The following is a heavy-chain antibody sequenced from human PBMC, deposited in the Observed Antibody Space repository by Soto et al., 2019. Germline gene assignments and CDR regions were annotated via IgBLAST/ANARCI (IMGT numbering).Heavy chain of an antibody. V-gene: IGHV1-69*01. CDR3: ATVFSSGYSSGEGY. CDR1: GGTFSSYA. D-gene: IGHD6-19*01. Sequence: QVQLVQSGAEVKKPGSSVKVSCKASGGTFSSYAISWVRQAPGQGLEWMGGIIPIFGTANYAQKFQGRVTITADVSTSTAYMELSSLRSEDTAVYYCATVFSSGYSSGEGYWGQGSLVTVSS. CDR2: IIPIFGTA. J-gene: IGHJ4*02.